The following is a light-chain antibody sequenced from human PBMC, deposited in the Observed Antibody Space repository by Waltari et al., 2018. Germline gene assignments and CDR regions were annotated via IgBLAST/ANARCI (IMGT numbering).Light chain of an antibody. J-gene: IGLJ1*01. V-gene: IGLV1-44*01. Sequence: QSVVTPPPSASGTPGQRVTISCSGSNFNIGSNSVYWFQQLPGAAPKLLMYDNEQRPSGVPDRFSASKSGTSASLAISALQAGDEADYYCATWEGSQRVFGTGTKVTVL. CDR2: DNE. CDR1: NFNIGSNS. CDR3: ATWEGSQRV.